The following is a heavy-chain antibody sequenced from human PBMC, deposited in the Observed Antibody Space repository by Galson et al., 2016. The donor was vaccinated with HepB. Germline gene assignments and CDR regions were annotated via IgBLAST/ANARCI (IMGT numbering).Heavy chain of an antibody. J-gene: IGHJ6*02. Sequence: QSGAEVKKPGESLRISCKASEYRFTNYWISWVRQMPGKGLEWMGTIAPSDSYTNYGPSFQGHVTISVDKSINTALLQWSSLKASDTAMYYCARAGTTALYYGMDVWGQGTTVTVSS. V-gene: IGHV5-10-1*01. CDR2: IAPSDSYT. CDR3: ARAGTTALYYGMDV. D-gene: IGHD1-7*01. CDR1: EYRFTNYW.